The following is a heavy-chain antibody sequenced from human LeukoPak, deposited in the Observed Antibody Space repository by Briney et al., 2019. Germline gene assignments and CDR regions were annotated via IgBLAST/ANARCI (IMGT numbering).Heavy chain of an antibody. CDR2: INHSGST. CDR1: GGSFSGYY. D-gene: IGHD2-21*02. CDR3: ARGRPYCGGDCYFNFYYYYYMDV. Sequence: SETLSLTCAVYGGSFSGYYWSWIRQPPGKGLEWIGEINHSGSTNYNPSLQSRVTISVDTSKNQFSLKLSSVTAADTAVYYCARGRPYCGGDCYFNFYYYYYMDVWGKGTTVTVSS. V-gene: IGHV4-34*01. J-gene: IGHJ6*03.